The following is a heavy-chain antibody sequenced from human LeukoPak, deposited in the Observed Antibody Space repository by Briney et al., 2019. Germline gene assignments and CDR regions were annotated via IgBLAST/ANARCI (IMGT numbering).Heavy chain of an antibody. D-gene: IGHD3-22*01. V-gene: IGHV4-61*01. CDR2: IYYSGST. CDR3: ARISYYSDSGGYYN. J-gene: IGHJ4*02. CDR1: GGSVSSGSYY. Sequence: PSETLSLTCVVSGGSVSSGSYYWSWIRQPPGKGLEWIGYIYYSGSTNYNSSLESRVTISVDTSKNQFSQKLSSVTAADTAIYYCARISYYSDSGGYYNWGQGTLVTVSS.